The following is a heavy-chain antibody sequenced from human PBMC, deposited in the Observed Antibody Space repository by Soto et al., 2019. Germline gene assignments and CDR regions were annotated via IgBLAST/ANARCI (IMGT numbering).Heavy chain of an antibody. V-gene: IGHV4-39*01. CDR2: IYYSGTT. Sequence: SETLSLTCTVSGGSISTSNYYWGWVRQPPGKGLDWIGNIYYSGTTYYNPSLKSRVAISVDTSKNQFSLKLNSVTAADTAVYYCATLVVPASRHTDFEFWGQGTLVT. CDR1: GGSISTSNYY. CDR3: ATLVVPASRHTDFEF. J-gene: IGHJ4*02. D-gene: IGHD2-21*02.